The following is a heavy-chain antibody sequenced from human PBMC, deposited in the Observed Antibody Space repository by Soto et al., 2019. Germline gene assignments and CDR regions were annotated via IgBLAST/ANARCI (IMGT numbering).Heavy chain of an antibody. CDR3: ARERRDGYDN. Sequence: QVQLVQSGAEVKKPGASVKVSGKASGYTFTSYDINWVRQATGQGLEGMGWMNPNSGNTAYAHKFKGRVTMTSNTSISTAYMELRSLRSEDTAVYSCARERRDGYDNWGQGTLVTVSS. V-gene: IGHV1-8*01. CDR2: MNPNSGNT. J-gene: IGHJ4*02. D-gene: IGHD5-12*01. CDR1: GYTFTSYD.